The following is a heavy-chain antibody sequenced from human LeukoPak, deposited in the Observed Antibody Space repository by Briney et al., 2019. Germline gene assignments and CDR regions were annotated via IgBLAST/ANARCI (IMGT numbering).Heavy chain of an antibody. Sequence: ASVKVSCKASGYTFTSYGISWVRQAPGQGLEWMGWIGAYNGNTNYAQKLQGRVTMTTDTSTSTAYMELRSLRSDDTAVYYCARDYYDSMSDYFDYWGQGTLVTVSS. V-gene: IGHV1-18*01. CDR1: GYTFTSYG. CDR3: ARDYYDSMSDYFDY. CDR2: IGAYNGNT. J-gene: IGHJ4*02. D-gene: IGHD3-22*01.